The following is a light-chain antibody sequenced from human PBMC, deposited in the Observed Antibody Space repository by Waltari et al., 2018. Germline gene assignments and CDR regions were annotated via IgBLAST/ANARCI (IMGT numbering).Light chain of an antibody. CDR1: KXGXKX. CDR3: QVWDTTSDHXV. CDR2: EER. V-gene: IGLV3-21*02. J-gene: IGLJ1*01. Sequence: SYVLTQPPSVSXAPGDTARITCGGNKXGXKXVHWYQQKPGXAPVLVVSEERDRPSGIPERFSGSNSGXTATLSISRIEVGXXADYXCQVWDTTSDHXVFXAGTRVTVL.